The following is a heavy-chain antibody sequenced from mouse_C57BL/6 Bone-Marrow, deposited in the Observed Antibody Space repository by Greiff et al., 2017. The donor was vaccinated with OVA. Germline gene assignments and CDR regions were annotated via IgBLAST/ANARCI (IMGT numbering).Heavy chain of an antibody. Sequence: QVQLQQSGPGLVAPSQSLSITCTVSGFSLTSYGVDWVRQPPGQGLEWLGVIWGGGSTNYNSALMSRLSISKDNSKSQVFLKMNSLQTDDTAMYYCAKHDSSGYEGYAMDYWGQGTSVTVSS. CDR3: AKHDSSGYEGYAMDY. J-gene: IGHJ4*01. D-gene: IGHD3-2*02. CDR1: GFSLTSYG. CDR2: IWGGGST. V-gene: IGHV2-9*01.